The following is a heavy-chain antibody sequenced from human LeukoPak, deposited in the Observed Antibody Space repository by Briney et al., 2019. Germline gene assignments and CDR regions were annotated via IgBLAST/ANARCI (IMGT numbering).Heavy chain of an antibody. J-gene: IGHJ4*02. CDR2: ISGSGSST. CDR3: AKPLRALAAAGPHMVFDY. D-gene: IGHD6-13*01. CDR1: GFTFSSYA. Sequence: PGGSLRLSCAASGFTFSSYAMSWVRQAPRKGLEWVSTISGSGSSTYYADSVKGRFTISRDNSKNTLYLQVNSLSAEDTAVYYCAKPLRALAAAGPHMVFDYWGQGTLVTVSS. V-gene: IGHV3-23*01.